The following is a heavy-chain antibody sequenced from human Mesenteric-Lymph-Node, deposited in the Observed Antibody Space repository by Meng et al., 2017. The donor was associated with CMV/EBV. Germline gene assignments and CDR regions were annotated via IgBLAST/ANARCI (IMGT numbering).Heavy chain of an antibody. Sequence: SCAASGFTFSSCAMHCVRQAPGKGLEWVAVISYDGSNKHYADSVKGRFTISRDNSMNTLYLQLNSLRADDTAHYYCAKGVPVEALSGMDVWGQGTTVTVSS. CDR3: AKGVPVEALSGMDV. CDR1: GFTFSSCA. CDR2: ISYDGSNK. V-gene: IGHV3-30-3*01. D-gene: IGHD2-21*01. J-gene: IGHJ6*02.